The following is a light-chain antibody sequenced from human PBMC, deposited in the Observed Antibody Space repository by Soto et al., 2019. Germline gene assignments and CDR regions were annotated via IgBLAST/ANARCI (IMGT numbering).Light chain of an antibody. CDR2: DVN. CDR3: CSYAGSYTGV. V-gene: IGLV2-11*01. CDR1: SSDVGAYDY. J-gene: IGLJ2*01. Sequence: QSALTQPRSVSGSPGQSVTISCTGTSSDVGAYDYVSWYQQHPGKAPKLIIYDVNTRPSGVPDRFSGSKSGYTASLTISGLQAEDEADYYCCSYAGSYTGVFGGGTKLTVL.